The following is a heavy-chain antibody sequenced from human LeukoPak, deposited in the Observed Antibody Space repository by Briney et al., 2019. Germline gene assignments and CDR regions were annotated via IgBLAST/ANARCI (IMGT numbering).Heavy chain of an antibody. Sequence: SETLSLTCAVSGYSISSGYYWGWIRQPPGKGLEWIGSIYHSGSTYYNPSLKSRVTISVDTSKNQFSLKLSSVTAADTAVYYCARHVVIKSGWFDPWGQGTLVTVSS. J-gene: IGHJ5*02. CDR1: GYSISSGYY. CDR3: ARHVVIKSGWFDP. V-gene: IGHV4-38-2*01. CDR2: IYHSGST. D-gene: IGHD3-22*01.